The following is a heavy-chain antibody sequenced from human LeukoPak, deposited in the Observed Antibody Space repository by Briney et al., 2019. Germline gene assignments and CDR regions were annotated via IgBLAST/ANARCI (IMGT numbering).Heavy chain of an antibody. CDR2: INHSGST. CDR3: ARHVYSSSWYIYYYGMDV. J-gene: IGHJ6*02. Sequence: SETLSLTCAVYGRSFSGYYWSWIRQTPGKGLEWIGEINHSGSTTYNPSLKSRVTISVDTSKNQFSLKLSSVTAADTAVYYCARHVYSSSWYIYYYGMDVWGQGTTVTVSS. D-gene: IGHD6-13*01. CDR1: GRSFSGYY. V-gene: IGHV4-34*01.